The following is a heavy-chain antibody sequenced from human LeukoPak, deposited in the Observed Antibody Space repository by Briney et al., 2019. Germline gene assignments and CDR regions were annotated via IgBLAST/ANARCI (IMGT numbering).Heavy chain of an antibody. V-gene: IGHV3-33*06. CDR1: GFTFSSYG. CDR2: IWYDGSNK. CDR3: AKGGHCTSTSCYYFDS. J-gene: IGHJ4*02. D-gene: IGHD2-2*01. Sequence: PGGSLRLSCAASGFTFSSYGMHWVRQAPGKGLEWVAVIWYDGSNKYYADSVKGRFTISRDNSKNTLHLQMNSLRPEDSAIYYCAKGGHCTSTSCYYFDSWGQGALVTVSA.